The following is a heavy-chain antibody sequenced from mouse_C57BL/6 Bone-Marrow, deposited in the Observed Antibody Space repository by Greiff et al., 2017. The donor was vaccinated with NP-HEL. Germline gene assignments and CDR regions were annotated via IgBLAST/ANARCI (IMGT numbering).Heavy chain of an antibody. Sequence: EVQLVESGGGLVQPKGSLKLSCAASGFSFNTYAMNWVRQAPGKGLEWVARIRSKSNNYATYYADSVKDRFTISRDDSESMLYLQMNNLKTEDTAMYYCVRSYDFYWYFDVWGTGTTVTVSS. CDR2: IRSKSNNYAT. V-gene: IGHV10-1*01. D-gene: IGHD2-4*01. J-gene: IGHJ1*03. CDR1: GFSFNTYA. CDR3: VRSYDFYWYFDV.